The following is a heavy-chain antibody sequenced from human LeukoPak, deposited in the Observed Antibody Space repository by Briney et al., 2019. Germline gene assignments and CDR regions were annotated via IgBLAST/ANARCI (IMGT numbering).Heavy chain of an antibody. V-gene: IGHV4-38-2*02. CDR1: AYSISSGYY. CDR2: IYHSRST. Sequence: SETLSLTCTVSAYSISSGYYWGWIRQPPGKGLEWIGSIYHSRSTYYNPSLKSRVTIPVDTSKNQFSLKLSSVTAADTAVYYCARLNRGSYFGLYYFDYWGQGTLVTVSS. CDR3: ARLNRGSYFGLYYFDY. J-gene: IGHJ4*02. D-gene: IGHD1-26*01.